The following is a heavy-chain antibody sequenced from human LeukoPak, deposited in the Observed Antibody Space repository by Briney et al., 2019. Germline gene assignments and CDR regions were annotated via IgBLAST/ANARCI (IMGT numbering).Heavy chain of an antibody. Sequence: GSVKVSCKASGYTFTSYAMNWVRQAPGQGLEWMGWINTNTGNPTYAQGFTGRFVFSLDTSVSTAYLQISSLKAEDTAVYYCARTTYYYDSSGLDYWGQGTLVTVFS. CDR1: GYTFTSYA. CDR2: INTNTGNP. D-gene: IGHD3-22*01. J-gene: IGHJ4*02. V-gene: IGHV7-4-1*02. CDR3: ARTTYYYDSSGLDY.